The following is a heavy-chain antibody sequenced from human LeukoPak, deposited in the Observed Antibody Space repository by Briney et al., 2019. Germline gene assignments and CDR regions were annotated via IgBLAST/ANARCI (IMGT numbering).Heavy chain of an antibody. CDR2: TAGADGVI. CDR1: GLTFSDYR. D-gene: IGHD2-15*01. CDR3: ATYIQRPPGMDV. J-gene: IGHJ6*02. Sequence: PGGSLKLSCAVSGLTFSDYRMIWVRQAPEKRLEWVAGTAGADGVIQYADSVKGRFTISTDNSKNTVYLQMNSLRAEDTALYFCATYIQRPPGMDVWGQGTTVTVCS. V-gene: IGHV3-23*01.